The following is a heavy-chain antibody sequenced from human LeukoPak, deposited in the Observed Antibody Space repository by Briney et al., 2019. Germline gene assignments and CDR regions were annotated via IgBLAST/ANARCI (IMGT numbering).Heavy chain of an antibody. V-gene: IGHV4-34*01. CDR1: GGSFSGDY. Sequence: SETLSLTCAVYGGSFSGDYWNWIRQPPGKGLEWIGEIDHSGNTNYNPSLKSRVTISVDTSKNRFVLKLSSVIAADTAVYYCARDRVYSYGYRYYYYYMDVWGKGTTVTVSS. D-gene: IGHD5-18*01. CDR3: ARDRVYSYGYRYYYYYMDV. J-gene: IGHJ6*03. CDR2: IDHSGNT.